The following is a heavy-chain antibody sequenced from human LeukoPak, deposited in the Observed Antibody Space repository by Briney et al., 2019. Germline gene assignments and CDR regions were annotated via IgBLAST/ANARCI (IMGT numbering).Heavy chain of an antibody. J-gene: IGHJ4*02. Sequence: PGGSLRLSCAASGFIFSNYAMSWVPQTPGKGLEWVSAIRRSDGSTYYADSVKGRFIISRDNSKNTLFLQMNSLRAEDTAVYYCAKMEAWTTVTGSGVDYWGQGTLVTVSS. CDR3: AKMEAWTTVTGSGVDY. D-gene: IGHD4-17*01. CDR1: GFIFSNYA. CDR2: IRRSDGST. V-gene: IGHV3-23*01.